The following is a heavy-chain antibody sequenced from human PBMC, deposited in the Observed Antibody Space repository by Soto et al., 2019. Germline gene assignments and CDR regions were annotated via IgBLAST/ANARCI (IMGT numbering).Heavy chain of an antibody. V-gene: IGHV3-30*18. CDR2: ISYTGANT. D-gene: IGHD3-22*01. J-gene: IGHJ4*02. CDR1: GFTFGRYA. CDR3: AKHMDDSGYFYVEGADH. Sequence: PGGSLRLSCVASGFTFGRYAMHWVRQPPGRGLEWVAVISYTGANTYYVGSVRGRFTISRDNSKNTLYLQMNSLRAEDTAMYYCAKHMDDSGYFYVEGADHWGQGTLVTVS.